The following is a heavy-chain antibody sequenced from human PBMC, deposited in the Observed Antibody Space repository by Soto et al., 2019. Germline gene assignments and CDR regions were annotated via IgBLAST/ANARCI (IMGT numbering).Heavy chain of an antibody. D-gene: IGHD3-3*01. CDR3: ARSIRRITIFGVVTPYYYYYGMDV. J-gene: IGHJ6*02. CDR2: INPNSGST. CDR1: GYSVTSYY. Sequence: ASVKVSCKASGYSVTSYYMHWVRQAPGQGLEWMGIINPNSGSTNYAQKFQGWVTMTRDTSISTAYMELSRLRSDDTAVYYCARSIRRITIFGVVTPYYYYYGMDVWGQGTTVTVSS. V-gene: IGHV1-2*04.